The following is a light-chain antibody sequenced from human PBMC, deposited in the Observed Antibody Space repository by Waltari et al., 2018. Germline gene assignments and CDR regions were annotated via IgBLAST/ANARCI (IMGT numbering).Light chain of an antibody. CDR2: LRS. Sequence: EIVMTQSPLSLPVTPGEPASISCRSSQSLLQTNGYKDLDWYLQKPGQSPQLMIYLRSHRPSGVPDRFSGSGSDTDFTLKISRVEAEDVGVYYCMQALETPPTFGGGTKVEI. J-gene: IGKJ4*01. CDR3: MQALETPPT. V-gene: IGKV2-28*01. CDR1: QSLLQTNGYKD.